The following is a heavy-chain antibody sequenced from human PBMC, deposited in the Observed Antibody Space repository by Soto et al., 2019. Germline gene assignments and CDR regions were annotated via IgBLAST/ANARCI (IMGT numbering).Heavy chain of an antibody. CDR1: GGSISSYY. V-gene: IGHV4-59*01. CDR3: ARHGSGSYYATLGYYYYYGMDV. Sequence: SETLSLTCTVSGGSISSYYWSWIRQPPGKGLEWIGYIYYSGSTNYNPSLKSRVTISVDTSKNQFSLKLSSVTAADTAVYYCARHGSGSYYATLGYYYYYGMDVWGQGTKVTVSS. J-gene: IGHJ6*02. D-gene: IGHD3-10*01. CDR2: IYYSGST.